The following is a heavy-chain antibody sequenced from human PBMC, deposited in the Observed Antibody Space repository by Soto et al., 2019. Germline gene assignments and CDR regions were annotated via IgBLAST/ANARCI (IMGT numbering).Heavy chain of an antibody. CDR3: ARGDATKIIVTTYYGMDV. J-gene: IGHJ6*02. D-gene: IGHD4-17*01. Sequence: QVQLVQSGAEVKKPGSSVKVSCKASGGTLSNYGVSWVRQAPGQGLEWLGGIIPVFGTANYAHKFQGRLTITADESTSTVSMDVSSLRSEDTAVYYCARGDATKIIVTTYYGMDVWGQGTTVTVSS. CDR2: IIPVFGTA. CDR1: GGTLSNYG. V-gene: IGHV1-69*12.